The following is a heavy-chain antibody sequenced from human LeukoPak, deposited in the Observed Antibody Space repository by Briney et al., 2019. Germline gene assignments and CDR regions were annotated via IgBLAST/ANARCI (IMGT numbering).Heavy chain of an antibody. J-gene: IGHJ6*03. Sequence: SETLSLTCTVSGGSISSYYWSWIRQPPGKGLEWIGYIYYSGSTNYNPSLKSRVTISVDTSKNQFSLKLSSVTAADTAVYYCARLGLLWFGESPYYYMDVWGKGTTVTVSS. CDR2: IYYSGST. V-gene: IGHV4-59*01. CDR3: ARLGLLWFGESPYYYMDV. CDR1: GGSISSYY. D-gene: IGHD3-10*01.